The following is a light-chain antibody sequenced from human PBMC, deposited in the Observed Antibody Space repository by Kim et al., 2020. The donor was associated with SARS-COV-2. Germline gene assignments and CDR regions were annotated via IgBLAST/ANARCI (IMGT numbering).Light chain of an antibody. J-gene: IGLJ2*01. Sequence: ALGQPVRITCQADSLRSYYASWYQQKPGQAPVLVIYGKNNRPSGIPDRFSGSSSGNTASLTITGAQAEDEADYYCNSRDSSGNHLVFGGGTQLTVL. V-gene: IGLV3-19*01. CDR1: SLRSYY. CDR2: GKN. CDR3: NSRDSSGNHLV.